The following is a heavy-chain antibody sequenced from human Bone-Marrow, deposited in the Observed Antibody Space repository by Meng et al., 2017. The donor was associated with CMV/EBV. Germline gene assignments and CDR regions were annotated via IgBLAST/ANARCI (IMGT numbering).Heavy chain of an antibody. J-gene: IGHJ4*02. CDR2: IKQDGSEK. D-gene: IGHD5-18*01. Sequence: GESLKISCAASGFTFDDYAMHWVRQAPGKGLEWVANIKQDGSEKYYVDSVKGRFTISRDNAKNSLYLQMNSLRAEDTAVYYCARGGKNYGDYWGQGTLVTVSS. V-gene: IGHV3-7*03. CDR3: ARGGKNYGDY. CDR1: GFTFDDYA.